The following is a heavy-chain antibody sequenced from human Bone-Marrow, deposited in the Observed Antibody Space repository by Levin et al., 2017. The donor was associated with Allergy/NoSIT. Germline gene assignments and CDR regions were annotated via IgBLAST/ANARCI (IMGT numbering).Heavy chain of an antibody. V-gene: IGHV3-21*01. J-gene: IGHJ3*02. CDR2: ISSSSSYI. CDR3: ARDKGGYSGYDFYAFDI. Sequence: GGSLRLSCAASGFTFSSYSMNWVRQAPGKGLEWVSSISSSSSYIYHADSVKGRFTISRDNAKNSLYLQMNSLRAEDTAVYYCARDKGGYSGYDFYAFDIWGQGTMVTVSS. CDR1: GFTFSSYS. D-gene: IGHD5-12*01.